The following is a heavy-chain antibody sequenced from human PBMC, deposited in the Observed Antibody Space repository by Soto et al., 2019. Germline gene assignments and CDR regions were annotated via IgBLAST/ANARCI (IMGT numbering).Heavy chain of an antibody. CDR1: GGTFSSYA. CDR3: ARDLGVGGTHPFDY. CDR2: IIPIFGTA. V-gene: IGHV1-69*13. Sequence: ASVKVSCKASGGTFSSYAISWVRQAPGQGLEWMGGIIPIFGTANYAQKFQGRVTITADESTSTAYMELSSLRSEDTAVYYCARDLGVGGTHPFDYWGQGTLVTVSS. J-gene: IGHJ4*02. D-gene: IGHD2-15*01.